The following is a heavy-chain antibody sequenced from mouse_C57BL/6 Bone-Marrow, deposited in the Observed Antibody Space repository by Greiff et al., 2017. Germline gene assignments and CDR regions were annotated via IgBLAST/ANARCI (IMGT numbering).Heavy chain of an antibody. V-gene: IGHV1-64*01. CDR2: IHPTSGST. CDR3: ARFAMDY. CDR1: GYTFTSYW. Sequence: QVQLQQPGAELVKPGASVKLSCKASGYTFTSYWMHWVKQRPGQGLEWIGMIHPTSGSTNYNEKFKGTATLTVDKSSSPAYMQLSSLTSEDSAVYYCARFAMDYWGQGTSVTVSS. J-gene: IGHJ4*01.